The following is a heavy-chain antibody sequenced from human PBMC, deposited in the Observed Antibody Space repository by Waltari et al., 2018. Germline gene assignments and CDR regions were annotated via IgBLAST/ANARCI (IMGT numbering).Heavy chain of an antibody. J-gene: IGHJ4*02. D-gene: IGHD1-26*01. CDR1: GLTFGDHG. Sequence: EVQLVESGGRVVRPGGSLRLSCAASGLTFGDHGMSWVRRAPGKGLQWVCGINWDGVITRYADSVKGRFTVSRDAAKNSLYLQMDSLRPDDSAFYFCARPRRGTFAIFDYWGQGTLVTVSS. V-gene: IGHV3-20*04. CDR2: INWDGVIT. CDR3: ARPRRGTFAIFDY.